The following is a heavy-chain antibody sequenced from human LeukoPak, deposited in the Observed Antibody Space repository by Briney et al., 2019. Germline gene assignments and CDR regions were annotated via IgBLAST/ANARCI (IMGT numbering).Heavy chain of an antibody. Sequence: GGSLRLSCAASGFTFSSYWMSWVRQAPGKGLEWVANIKQDGSEKYYVDSVKGRLTISRDNAKDSLYLQMNSLRAEDTAVYYCAREGRAGVPAAGWGQGTLVTVSS. CDR1: GFTFSSYW. D-gene: IGHD2-2*01. J-gene: IGHJ4*02. CDR2: IKQDGSEK. V-gene: IGHV3-7*01. CDR3: AREGRAGVPAAG.